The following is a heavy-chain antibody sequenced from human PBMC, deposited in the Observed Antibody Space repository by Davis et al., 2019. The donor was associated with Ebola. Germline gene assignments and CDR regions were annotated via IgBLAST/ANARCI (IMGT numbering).Heavy chain of an antibody. V-gene: IGHV3-30-3*01. CDR1: GFTFSSYW. D-gene: IGHD2-21*01. CDR2: ISYDGSSK. CDR3: ARDLILWGMDV. J-gene: IGHJ6*02. Sequence: GGSLRLSCAASGFTFSSYWMSWVRQAPGKGLEWVALISYDGSSKYYADSVKGRFTISRDKSKNTLYLQMNSLRAEDTAVYYCARDLILWGMDVWGQGTTVTVSS.